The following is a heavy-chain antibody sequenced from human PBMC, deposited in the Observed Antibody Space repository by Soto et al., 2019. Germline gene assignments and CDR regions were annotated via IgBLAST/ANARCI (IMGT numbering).Heavy chain of an antibody. CDR3: ARESNYYFGMDV. Sequence: QVQLVQSGAEVKKPGSSVKVSCKTSGGTFSNYTISWVRQAPGQGLEWMGRIIPFLGVANYAQRFQGRITIPADTSTITVSMELSSLRSEDTAVYYCARESNYYFGMDVWGQGTTVTVSS. CDR1: GGTFSNYT. D-gene: IGHD6-6*01. CDR2: IIPFLGVA. J-gene: IGHJ6*02. V-gene: IGHV1-69*08.